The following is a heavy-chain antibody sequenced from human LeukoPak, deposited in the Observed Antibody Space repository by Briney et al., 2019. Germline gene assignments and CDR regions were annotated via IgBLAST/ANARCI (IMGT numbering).Heavy chain of an antibody. CDR3: ARDGRYYGSGSYYTYYYYGMDV. Sequence: SETLSLTCTVSGGSISSYYWSWIRQSAGKGLEWTGRIYTSGSTNYNPSLKSRVTMSVDTSKNQFSLKLSSVTAADTAVYYCARDGRYYGSGSYYTYYYYGMDVWGQGTTVTVSS. D-gene: IGHD3-10*01. CDR1: GGSISSYY. V-gene: IGHV4-4*07. CDR2: IYTSGST. J-gene: IGHJ6*02.